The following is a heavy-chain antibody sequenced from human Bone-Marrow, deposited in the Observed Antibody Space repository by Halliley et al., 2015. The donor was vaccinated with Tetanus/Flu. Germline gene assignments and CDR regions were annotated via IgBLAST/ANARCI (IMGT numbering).Heavy chain of an antibody. J-gene: IGHJ4*02. CDR3: AKDSNYDSIGHYFHY. Sequence: QLVQSGAEVKKPGASVKVSCKASGYTFTTNAIHWVRQAPGQRLEWMGWINTDNGDTKYSQKVQGRVTITRDTSASTAYMELRSLRSEDTAVYYCAKDSNYDSIGHYFHYWGQGTLVTVSS. CDR2: INTDNGDT. D-gene: IGHD3-22*01. V-gene: IGHV1-3*04. CDR1: GYTFTTNA.